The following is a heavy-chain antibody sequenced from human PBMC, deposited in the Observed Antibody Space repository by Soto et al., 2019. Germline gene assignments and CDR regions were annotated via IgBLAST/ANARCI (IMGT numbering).Heavy chain of an antibody. D-gene: IGHD3-16*01. CDR3: AKDRLPYYYYGMDV. CDR1: GFTFSSYG. V-gene: IGHV3-30*18. CDR2: ISYDGSNK. J-gene: IGHJ6*02. Sequence: QVQLVESGGGVVQPGRSLRLSCAASGFTFSSYGMHWVRQAPGKGLEWVAVISYDGSNKYYADSVKGRFTISRDNSKNPLYLQMNSLRAEDTAVYYCAKDRLPYYYYGMDVWGQGTTVTVSS.